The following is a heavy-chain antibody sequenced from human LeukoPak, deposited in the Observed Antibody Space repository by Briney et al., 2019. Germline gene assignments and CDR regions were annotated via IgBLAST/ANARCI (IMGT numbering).Heavy chain of an antibody. Sequence: ASVKVSCKASGGTFSSYAISWVRQAPGQGLEWMGWINPNSGGTNYAQKFQGRVTMTRDTSISTAYMELSRLRSDDTAVYYCARVGAALNWFDPWGQGTLVTVSS. CDR3: ARVGAALNWFDP. CDR2: INPNSGGT. CDR1: GGTFSSYA. J-gene: IGHJ5*02. V-gene: IGHV1-2*02. D-gene: IGHD1-26*01.